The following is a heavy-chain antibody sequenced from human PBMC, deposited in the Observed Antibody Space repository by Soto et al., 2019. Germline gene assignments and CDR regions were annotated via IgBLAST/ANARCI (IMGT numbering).Heavy chain of an antibody. V-gene: IGHV4-39*01. D-gene: IGHD6-13*01. CDR3: ARLPIAAAGSRVY. Sequence: QLQLQESGPGLVKPSETLSLTCTVSGGFISSSSYYWGWIRQPPGKGLEWIGSIYYSGSTYYNPSLKSRVTISVDTSKNQFSLKLSSVTAADTAVYYCARLPIAAAGSRVYWGQGTLVTVSS. CDR1: GGFISSSSYY. CDR2: IYYSGST. J-gene: IGHJ4*02.